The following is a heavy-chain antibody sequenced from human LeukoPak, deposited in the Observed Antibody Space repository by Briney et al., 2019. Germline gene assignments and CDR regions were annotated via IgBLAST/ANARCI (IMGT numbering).Heavy chain of an antibody. J-gene: IGHJ4*02. CDR1: GGSISSSSYY. CDR3: ARQLGYCSSTSCYADKVDY. D-gene: IGHD2-2*01. CDR2: IYYSGSS. Sequence: SETLSLTCTVSGGSISSSSYYWGWIRQPPGKGLEWIGSIYYSGSSYYNPSLKSRVTISVDTSKNQFSLKLSSVTAADTAVYYCARQLGYCSSTSCYADKVDYWGQGTLVTVSS. V-gene: IGHV4-39*01.